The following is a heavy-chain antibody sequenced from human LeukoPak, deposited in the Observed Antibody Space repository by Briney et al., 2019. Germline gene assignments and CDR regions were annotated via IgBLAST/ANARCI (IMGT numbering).Heavy chain of an antibody. Sequence: SETLSLTCTVSGGFISSYYWSWIRQPPGKGLEWIGYIYYSGSTNYNPSLKSRVTISVDTSKNQFSLKLSSVTAADTAVYYCARWDGYSYGPSSYWYFDLWGRGTLVTVSS. D-gene: IGHD5-18*01. V-gene: IGHV4-59*08. CDR1: GGFISSYY. CDR2: IYYSGST. J-gene: IGHJ2*01. CDR3: ARWDGYSYGPSSYWYFDL.